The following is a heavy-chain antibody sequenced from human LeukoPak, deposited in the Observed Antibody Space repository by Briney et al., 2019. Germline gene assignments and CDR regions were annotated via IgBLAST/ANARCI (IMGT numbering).Heavy chain of an antibody. CDR3: AGFGSSGTFDS. CDR2: IYHGGST. Sequence: SETLSLTCTISGGSITTTNWWSWVRQSPRKGLEWIGEIYHGGSTNYHPSFESRVTISLDRTKNQFSLNLNSVTAADTAVYYCAGFGSSGTFDSWGQGTLVTVSS. V-gene: IGHV4-4*02. J-gene: IGHJ4*02. CDR1: GGSITTTNW. D-gene: IGHD3-16*01.